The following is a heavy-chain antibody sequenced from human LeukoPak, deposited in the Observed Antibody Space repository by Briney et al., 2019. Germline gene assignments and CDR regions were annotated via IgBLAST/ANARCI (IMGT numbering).Heavy chain of an antibody. V-gene: IGHV3-23*05. CDR3: ARSVRAAGKSPGFDF. D-gene: IGHD6-13*01. CDR2: IDVSATDT. J-gene: IGHJ4*02. CDR1: GYTFTGYH. Sequence: PGGSLRLSCGDSGYTFTGYHMNWVRQAPGKGLEWVSTIDVSATDTYYPDSVKGRFTISRDDSKNMLYLQMNSLRGEDTAVYYGARSVRAAGKSPGFDFWRPGSLVTVS.